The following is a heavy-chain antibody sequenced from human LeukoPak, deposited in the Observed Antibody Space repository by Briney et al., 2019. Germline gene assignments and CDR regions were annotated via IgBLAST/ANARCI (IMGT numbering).Heavy chain of an antibody. V-gene: IGHV4-59*01. Sequence: SETLSLTCTVSGGSISSYYWSWIRQPPGKGLEWIGYIYYSGSTNYNPSLKSRVTISVDTSKNQFSLKLSSVTAADTAVYYCAKTVSGSYFGGYFDYWGQGTLVTVSS. J-gene: IGHJ4*02. CDR2: IYYSGST. CDR3: AKTVSGSYFGGYFDY. CDR1: GGSISSYY. D-gene: IGHD1-26*01.